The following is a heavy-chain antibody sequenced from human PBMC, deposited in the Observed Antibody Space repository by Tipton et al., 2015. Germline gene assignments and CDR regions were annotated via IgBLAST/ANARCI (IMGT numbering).Heavy chain of an antibody. CDR2: VSAYSGDT. D-gene: IGHD6-19*01. CDR3: ARGDTSGPDF. CDR1: GYTFTTYA. V-gene: IGHV1-18*01. Sequence: QLVQSGAEMKKPGASLKISCKASGYTFTTYAINWVRQAPGQGLEWMGWVSAYSGDTNYAQKFQGRVTMTTDTSTSTAYMELRSLRFDDTAVYYCARGDTSGPDFWGQGTLVTVSS. J-gene: IGHJ4*02.